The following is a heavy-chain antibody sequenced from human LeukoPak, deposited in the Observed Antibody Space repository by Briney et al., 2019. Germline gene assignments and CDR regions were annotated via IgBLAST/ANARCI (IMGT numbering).Heavy chain of an antibody. CDR1: GGTFSSYA. CDR2: IIPILGIA. D-gene: IGHD2-15*01. CDR3: ARGGATGYDPPRGYCSGGSCSPEGWFDP. J-gene: IGHJ5*02. V-gene: IGHV1-69*04. Sequence: ASVKVSCKASGGTFSSYAISWVRQAPGQGLEWMGRIIPILGIANYAQKFQGRVTITADKSTSTAYMELSTLRSEDTAVYCCARGGATGYDPPRGYCSGGSCSPEGWFDPWGQGTLVTVSS.